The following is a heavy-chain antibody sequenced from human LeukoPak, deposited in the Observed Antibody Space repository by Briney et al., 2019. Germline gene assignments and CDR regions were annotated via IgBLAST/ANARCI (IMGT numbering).Heavy chain of an antibody. Sequence: GRSLCLSCAVSGFSFSSYAMSWVRQAPGRGRGWVSAIRGSGGRTYYADSGKGRFTISRDNSKNTLYLQMNSLRAEDTAVYYCAKDGRSTIFGVVTTWGQETMVTVSS. CDR3: AKDGRSTIFGVVTT. CDR1: GFSFSSYA. CDR2: IRGSGGRT. J-gene: IGHJ3*01. V-gene: IGHV3-23*01. D-gene: IGHD3-3*01.